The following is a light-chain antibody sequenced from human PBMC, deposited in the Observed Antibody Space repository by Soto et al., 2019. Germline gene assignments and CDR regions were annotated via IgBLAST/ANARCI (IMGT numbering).Light chain of an antibody. J-gene: IGKJ3*01. CDR2: GVS. CDR3: QQRSNWPVT. CDR1: QSVSSSD. Sequence: EIVLTQSPGTLSLSPGERATLSCRASQSVSSSDLAWYQQKPGQAPRLLIYGVSSRATGIPDRFSGSGSGTDFTLTISRLEPEDFAVYYCQQRSNWPVTFGPGTKVDIK. V-gene: IGKV3D-20*02.